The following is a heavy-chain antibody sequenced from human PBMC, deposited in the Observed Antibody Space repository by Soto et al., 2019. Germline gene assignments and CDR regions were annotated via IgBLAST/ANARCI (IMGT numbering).Heavy chain of an antibody. Sequence: QLHLVQSGAVVKKPGASVTVSCSASGYPVTAYYMHWVRQAPGRGLEWMGGINPATGAAKYTQTFPGRVTLTRGTATSKGFMELGGLTSWDTAGFYLGRGGGVGVAGSAAFDMWGQGTLVTVSS. J-gene: IGHJ3*02. D-gene: IGHD3-3*01. CDR2: INPATGAA. CDR3: GRGGGVGVAGSAAFDM. V-gene: IGHV1-2*02. CDR1: GYPVTAYY.